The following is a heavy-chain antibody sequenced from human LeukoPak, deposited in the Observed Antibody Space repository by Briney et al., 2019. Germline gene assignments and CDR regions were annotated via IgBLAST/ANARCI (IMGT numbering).Heavy chain of an antibody. D-gene: IGHD3-16*01. CDR1: GFTFSSYG. Sequence: GRSLRLSCAASGFTFSSYGMHWVRQAPGKGLEWVAVIWYDGSNKYYADSVKGRFTISRDNSKNTLYLQMNGLRAEDTAVYYCARWGSVVRRYYFDYWGQGTLVTVSS. J-gene: IGHJ4*02. CDR3: ARWGSVVRRYYFDY. CDR2: IWYDGSNK. V-gene: IGHV3-33*01.